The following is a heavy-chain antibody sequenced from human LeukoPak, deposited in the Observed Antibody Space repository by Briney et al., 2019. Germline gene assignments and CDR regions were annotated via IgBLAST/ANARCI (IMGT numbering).Heavy chain of an antibody. V-gene: IGHV3-23*01. CDR2: ISGSGGST. CDR3: SAYYYDSSGYYWGAFDI. Sequence: GGSLRLSCAASGFTFSSYGMSWVRQAPGKGLEWVSAISGSGGSTYYADSVKGRFTISRDNSKNTLYLQMNSLRAEDTAVYYCSAYYYDSSGYYWGAFDIWGQGTMVTVSS. J-gene: IGHJ3*02. CDR1: GFTFSSYG. D-gene: IGHD3-22*01.